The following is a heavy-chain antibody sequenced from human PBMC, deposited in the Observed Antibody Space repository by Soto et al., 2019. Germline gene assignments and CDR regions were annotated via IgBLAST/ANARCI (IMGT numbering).Heavy chain of an antibody. D-gene: IGHD3-16*01. V-gene: IGHV3-23*01. Sequence: EVQLLESGGGLVQPGGSLRLSCAASGFSFSTFEMSWVLQAPGRGLEWVSFISDDGSRTYYAAAVKGRFNISRDNSKPTLYFQMNSLTAEDTAVYACVKGGWLDFWGQGTLVTVSS. CDR2: ISDDGSRT. CDR3: VKGGWLDF. CDR1: GFSFSTFE. J-gene: IGHJ5*01.